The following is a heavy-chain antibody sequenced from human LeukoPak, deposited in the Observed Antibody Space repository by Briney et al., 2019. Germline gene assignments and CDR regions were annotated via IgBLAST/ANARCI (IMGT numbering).Heavy chain of an antibody. Sequence: PGGSLRLSCAASGFTFSSYGMHWVRQAPGKGLEWVAVISYDGSNKYYADSVKGRFTISRDNSKNTLYLQMNSPRAEDTAVYYCAKPPVGASYYFDYWGQGTLVTVSS. V-gene: IGHV3-30*18. D-gene: IGHD1-26*01. CDR1: GFTFSSYG. CDR3: AKPPVGASYYFDY. J-gene: IGHJ4*02. CDR2: ISYDGSNK.